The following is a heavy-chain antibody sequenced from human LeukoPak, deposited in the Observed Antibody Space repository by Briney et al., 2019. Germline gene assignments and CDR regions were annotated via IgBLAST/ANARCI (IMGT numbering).Heavy chain of an antibody. V-gene: IGHV3-53*01. CDR1: GFTASSNH. J-gene: IGHJ4*02. CDR3: ARRFYDSSGHYYPFDY. Sequence: GGSLRLSCAASGFTASSNHMNWVRQAPGKGLEWVSVIYSGGVTYYADSVRGRFTISRDNSKNTLYLQMNSLRAEDTAVYYCARRFYDSSGHYYPFDYWGQGTLVTVSS. CDR2: IYSGGVT. D-gene: IGHD3-22*01.